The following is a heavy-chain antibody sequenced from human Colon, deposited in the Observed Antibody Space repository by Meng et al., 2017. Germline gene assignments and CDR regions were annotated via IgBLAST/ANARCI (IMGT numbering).Heavy chain of an antibody. J-gene: IGHJ4*02. CDR1: GGSISSSNY. CDR3: ARHGGWHFDY. Sequence: QVELQGSGPGLVGPSGTLSLTCAVSGGSISSSNYWSWVRQPPGKGLEWIGQIYLSGSPSYNPSLESRVTISVDKSKNQLSLRLTSVTAADTAIYYCARHGGWHFDYWGQGTLVTASS. V-gene: IGHV4-4*02. D-gene: IGHD6-19*01. CDR2: IYLSGSP.